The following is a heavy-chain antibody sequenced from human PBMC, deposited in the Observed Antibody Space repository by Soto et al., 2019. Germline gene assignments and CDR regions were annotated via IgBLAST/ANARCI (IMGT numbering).Heavy chain of an antibody. CDR3: ARVGGYCSSTSC. D-gene: IGHD2-2*03. V-gene: IGHV3-21*01. CDR1: GFTFSDYA. CDR2: ISSSSTYI. Sequence: GGSLRLSCAASGFTFSDYAINWVRQAPGKGLEWVSAISSSSTYIYYADSVKGRFTISRDNAKNSLYLQMNSLRAEDTAVYYCARVGGYCSSTSCWGQGTLVTVSS. J-gene: IGHJ4*02.